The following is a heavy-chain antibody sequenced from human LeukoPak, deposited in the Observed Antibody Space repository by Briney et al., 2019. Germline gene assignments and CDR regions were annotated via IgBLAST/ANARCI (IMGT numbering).Heavy chain of an antibody. CDR3: AELGITMIGGV. D-gene: IGHD3-10*02. Sequence: GGSLRLSCAASGFTSSRYGMSWVRQAPGIGLEWVSATSGSGGSTYYADSVKGRFTISRDNSKNTLYLQMNSLRAEDTAVYYCAELGITMIGGVWGKGTTVTISS. CDR1: GFTSSRYG. CDR2: TSGSGGST. V-gene: IGHV3-23*01. J-gene: IGHJ6*04.